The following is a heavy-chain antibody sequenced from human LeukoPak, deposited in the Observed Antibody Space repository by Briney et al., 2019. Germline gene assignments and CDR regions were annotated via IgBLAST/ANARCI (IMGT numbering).Heavy chain of an antibody. J-gene: IGHJ4*02. V-gene: IGHV3-74*01. CDR1: GFTFSSYW. D-gene: IGHD3-16*01. CDR3: ARDLGRGSYSLYYLDY. CDR2: INSDGSST. Sequence: GGSLRLSCAASGFTFSSYWMHWVRQAPGKGLVWVSHINSDGSSTSYADSVKGRFTISRDNAKNTLYLQMNSLRAEDTAVYYCARDLGRGSYSLYYLDYWGQGTLVTVSS.